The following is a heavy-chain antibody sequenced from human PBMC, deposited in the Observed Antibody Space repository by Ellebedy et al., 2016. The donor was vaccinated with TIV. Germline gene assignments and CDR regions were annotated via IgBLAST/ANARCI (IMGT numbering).Heavy chain of an antibody. CDR1: GGSIRSYS. CDR3: AREVDTAMVTGPYGMDV. D-gene: IGHD5-18*01. CDR2: VSYSGGT. Sequence: SETLSLTCTVSGGSIRSYSWNWIRQPPGKGLEWIGYVSYSGGTNYNPSLKSRVTISVDTSKNQFSLKLSSVTAADTAVYYCAREVDTAMVTGPYGMDVWGQGTTVTVSS. J-gene: IGHJ6*02. V-gene: IGHV4-59*12.